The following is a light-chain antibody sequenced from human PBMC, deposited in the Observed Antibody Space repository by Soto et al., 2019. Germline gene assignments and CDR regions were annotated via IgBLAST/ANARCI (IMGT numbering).Light chain of an antibody. V-gene: IGKV3-11*01. CDR2: DAS. Sequence: TQSPAALSAPVAERATLSCLASQTISTSLAWYQQSPGQAPRPLIYDASNRATGIPARFSGSGSGTDFTLTISSLEPEDFAVYYCQQRSNWPALTFGGGTKVDIK. CDR3: QQRSNWPALT. CDR1: QTISTS. J-gene: IGKJ4*01.